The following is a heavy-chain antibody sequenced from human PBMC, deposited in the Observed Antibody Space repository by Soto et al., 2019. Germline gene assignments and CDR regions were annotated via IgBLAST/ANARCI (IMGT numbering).Heavy chain of an antibody. J-gene: IGHJ5*02. CDR3: ARDPSHSSSLGWFDP. D-gene: IGHD6-6*01. CDR1: GFTVSSNY. V-gene: IGHV3-53*01. Sequence: GGSLRLSCAASGFTVSSNYMSWVRQAPGKGLEWVSVIYSGESKLYADSVKGRFTISRDNFKNTLYLQMNSLRAEDTAVYYCARDPSHSSSLGWFDPWGQGALVTVS. CDR2: IYSGESK.